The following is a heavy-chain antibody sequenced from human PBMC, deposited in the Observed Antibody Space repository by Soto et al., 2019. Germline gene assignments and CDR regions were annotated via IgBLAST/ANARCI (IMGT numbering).Heavy chain of an antibody. J-gene: IGHJ4*02. CDR3: ARIVLYGVDTAMVEDY. Sequence: QVTLKESGPVLVKPTETLTLTCTVSGFSLSNARMGVSWIRQPPGKALEWLAHVFSNDEKSYSTSLKSRLTISKDTSKSQVVLTMTNMDPVDTATYYCARIVLYGVDTAMVEDYWGQGTLVTVSS. D-gene: IGHD5-18*01. CDR2: VFSNDEK. V-gene: IGHV2-26*01. CDR1: GFSLSNARMG.